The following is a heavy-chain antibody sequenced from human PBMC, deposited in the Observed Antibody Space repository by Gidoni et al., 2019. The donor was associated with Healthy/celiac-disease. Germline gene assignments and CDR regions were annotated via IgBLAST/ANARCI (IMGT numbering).Heavy chain of an antibody. D-gene: IGHD6-13*01. CDR1: GGSISSSNW. CDR2: IYHSGST. V-gene: IGHV4-4*02. Sequence: QVQLQESGPGLVTPSGTLSLATCAVSGGSISSSNWWSWVRQPPGKGLEWIWEIYHSGSTNYNPSLKSRVTISVDKSKNQFSLKLSSVTAADTAVYYCARVLGITAAFDIWGQGTMVTVSS. J-gene: IGHJ3*02. CDR3: ARVLGITAAFDI.